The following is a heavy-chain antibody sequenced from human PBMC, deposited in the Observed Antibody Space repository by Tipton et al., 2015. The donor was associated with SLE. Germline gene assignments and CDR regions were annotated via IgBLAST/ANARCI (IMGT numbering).Heavy chain of an antibody. CDR3: ATAGEDGYNREAFDI. J-gene: IGHJ3*02. D-gene: IGHD5-24*01. CDR2: FDPEDGET. V-gene: IGHV1-24*01. CDR1: GYTLTELS. Sequence: QSGPEVKKPGASVKVSCKVSGYTLTELSMHWVRQAPGKGLEWMGGFDPEDGETIYAQKFQGRVTMTEDTSTDTAYMELSSLRSEDTAVYYCATAGEDGYNREAFDIWGQGTMVTVSS.